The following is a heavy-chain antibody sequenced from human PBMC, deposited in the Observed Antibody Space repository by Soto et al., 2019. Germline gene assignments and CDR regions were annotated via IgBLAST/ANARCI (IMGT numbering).Heavy chain of an antibody. CDR2: ISSSGSTI. Sequence: PGGSLRLSCAASGFTFSSYEMNWVRQAPGKGLEWVSYISSSGSTIYYADSVKGRFTISRDNAKNSLYLQMNSLRAEDTAVYYCARDVSNYKFCYYGMDVWGQGTTVTVS. J-gene: IGHJ6*02. CDR1: GFTFSSYE. V-gene: IGHV3-48*03. D-gene: IGHD4-4*01. CDR3: ARDVSNYKFCYYGMDV.